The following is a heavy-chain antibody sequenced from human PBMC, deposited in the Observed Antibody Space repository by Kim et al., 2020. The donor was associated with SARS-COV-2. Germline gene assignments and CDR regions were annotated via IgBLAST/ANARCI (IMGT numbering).Heavy chain of an antibody. CDR1: GFTFSSYW. J-gene: IGHJ6*02. Sequence: GGSLRLSCAASGFTFSSYWMHWVRQAPGKGLVWVSRINSDGSSTSYADSVKGRFTISRDNAKNTLYLQMNSLRAEDTAVYYCARDCSSTSCYQHYYYGVDVLGQGTTVTVSS. D-gene: IGHD2-2*01. V-gene: IGHV3-74*01. CDR3: ARDCSSTSCYQHYYYGVDV. CDR2: INSDGSST.